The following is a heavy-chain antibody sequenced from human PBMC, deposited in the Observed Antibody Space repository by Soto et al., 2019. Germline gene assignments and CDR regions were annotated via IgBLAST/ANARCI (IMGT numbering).Heavy chain of an antibody. CDR3: ARTYYYESSGYYFDN. J-gene: IGHJ4*02. Sequence: SVKVSCKASGGTFSSYAISWVRQAPGQGLEWMGGIIPIFGTANYAQKFQGRVTITADESTSTAYMELSSLRSEDTAVYYCARTYYYESSGYYFDNWGKETRVTVSS. V-gene: IGHV1-69*13. CDR1: GGTFSSYA. CDR2: IIPIFGTA. D-gene: IGHD3-22*01.